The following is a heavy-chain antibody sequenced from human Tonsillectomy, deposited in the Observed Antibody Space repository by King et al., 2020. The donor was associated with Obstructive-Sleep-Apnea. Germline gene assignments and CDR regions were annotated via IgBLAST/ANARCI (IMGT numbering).Heavy chain of an antibody. CDR3: ARGGGFGELSGYTGLDV. V-gene: IGHV4-59*01. D-gene: IGHD3-10*01. J-gene: IGHJ6*02. CDR1: GGAISSYY. Sequence: QLQESGPGVVKPSETLSLTCTVSGGAISSYYWSWIRQPPGKSLEWIGFIYYSGTTNFNPALSSRVSISLDRSESQISLKLTSVIAADTAVYHCARGGGFGELSGYTGLDVWGQGTPVTVSS. CDR2: IYYSGTT.